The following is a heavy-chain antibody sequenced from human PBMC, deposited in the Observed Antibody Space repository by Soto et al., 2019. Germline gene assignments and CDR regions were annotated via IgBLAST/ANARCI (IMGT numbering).Heavy chain of an antibody. CDR2: VYYGGRS. V-gene: IGHV4-39*01. D-gene: IGHD2-15*01. Sequence: SETLSLTCTVSSAPVSSTTYTWGWIRQPPGKGLEWVASVYYGGRSYYNPSLNSRVTISVDTSKNQFSLKLSSVTAADTAVYYCARHTPAISISDHWGQGTLVTVSS. CDR3: ARHTPAISISDH. CDR1: SAPVSSTTYT. J-gene: IGHJ4*02.